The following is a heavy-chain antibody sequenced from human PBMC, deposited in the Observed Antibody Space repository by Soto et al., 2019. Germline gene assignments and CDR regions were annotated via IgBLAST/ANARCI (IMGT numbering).Heavy chain of an antibody. D-gene: IGHD6-13*01. Sequence: PVGSLRLSCKVSGYNFANYWIGWVRQMPGKGLECMGMIFPGDSETKYSLSLQGQVTISADKSISTAYLQWSTLKASDTAMYYCAAGYTTGLDGFDIWGQGTMVTVSS. CDR1: GYNFANYW. CDR2: IFPGDSET. J-gene: IGHJ3*02. CDR3: AAGYTTGLDGFDI. V-gene: IGHV5-51*01.